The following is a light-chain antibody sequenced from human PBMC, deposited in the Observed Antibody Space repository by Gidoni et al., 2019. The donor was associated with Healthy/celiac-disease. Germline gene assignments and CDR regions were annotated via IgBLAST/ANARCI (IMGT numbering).Light chain of an antibody. J-gene: IGKJ4*01. CDR1: QSVLYSANNKNY. CDR2: WAS. CDR3: QQYYSTPLT. V-gene: IGKV4-1*01. Sequence: IVITQSPDSLALSLGERSTINCKYSQSVLYSANNKNYLAWYQQKPGQPPKLRIYWASTRESGVPDRFSGSGSGTDFTLTISSLQAEDVAVYYCQQYYSTPLTFGGGTKVEIK.